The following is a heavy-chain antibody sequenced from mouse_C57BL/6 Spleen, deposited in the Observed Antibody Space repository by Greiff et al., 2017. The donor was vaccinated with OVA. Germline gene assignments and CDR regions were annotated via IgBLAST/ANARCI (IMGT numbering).Heavy chain of an antibody. V-gene: IGHV1-63*01. CDR3: ARKGFITTVVAHWYFDV. D-gene: IGHD1-1*01. J-gene: IGHJ1*03. CDR2: IYPGGGYT. CDR1: GYTFTNYW. Sequence: VQLQQSGAELVRPGTSVKMSCKASGYTFTNYWIGWAKQRPGHGLEWIGDIYPGGGYTNYNEKFKGKATLTADKSSSTAYRQFSSLTSEDSAIYYCARKGFITTVVAHWYFDVWGTGTTVTVSS.